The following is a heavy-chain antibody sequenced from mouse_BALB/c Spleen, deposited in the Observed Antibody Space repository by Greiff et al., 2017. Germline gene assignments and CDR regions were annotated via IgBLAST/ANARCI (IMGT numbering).Heavy chain of an antibody. J-gene: IGHJ4*01. V-gene: IGHV7-1*02. CDR1: GFTFSDSY. CDR3: AREDPYYAMDY. CDR2: SRNKANDYTT. Sequence: EVQLVESGGGLVQPGGSLRLSCATSGFTFSDSYMEWVRQPPGKRLEWIAASRNKANDYTTEYSASVKGRFIVSRDTSQSILYLQMNALRAEDTAIYYCAREDPYYAMDYWGQGTSVTVSS.